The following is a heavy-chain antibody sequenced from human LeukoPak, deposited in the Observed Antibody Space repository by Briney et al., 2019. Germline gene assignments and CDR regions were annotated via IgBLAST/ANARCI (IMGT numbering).Heavy chain of an antibody. D-gene: IGHD1-26*01. J-gene: IGHJ2*01. CDR2: IYYSGGT. CDR1: GGSISTYY. V-gene: IGHV4-59*01. Sequence: SETLSLTCTVSGGSISTYYWNWIRQPPGKGLEWIGDIYYSGGTNYNPSLKSRVTISVDTSKNQFSLRLSSVTAADPAVYYCARDPVGRTWYFDLWGRGTLVTVSS. CDR3: ARDPVGRTWYFDL.